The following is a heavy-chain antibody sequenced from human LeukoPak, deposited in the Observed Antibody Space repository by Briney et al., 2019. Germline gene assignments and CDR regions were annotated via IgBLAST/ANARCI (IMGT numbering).Heavy chain of an antibody. J-gene: IGHJ6*03. V-gene: IGHV4-39*07. CDR1: GGSISSSRYY. CDR2: INHSGST. CDR3: ARAEVVVVPAAMYYYYYMDV. D-gene: IGHD2-2*01. Sequence: SETLSLTCTVSGGSISSSRYYWGWIRQPPGTGLEWIGEINHSGSTNYNPSLKSRVTISVDTSKNQFSLKLSSVTAADTAVYYCARAEVVVVPAAMYYYYYMDVWGKGTTVTVSS.